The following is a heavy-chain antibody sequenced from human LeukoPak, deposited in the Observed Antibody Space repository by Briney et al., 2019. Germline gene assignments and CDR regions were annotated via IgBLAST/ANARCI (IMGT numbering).Heavy chain of an antibody. V-gene: IGHV4-4*07. CDR1: GGSISSYY. CDR3: AREPYDFPPSRGAGFDP. J-gene: IGHJ5*02. Sequence: SETLSLTCTVSGGSISSYYWSWIRQPAGKGLEWIGRIYTSGSTNYNPSLKSRVTMSVDTSKNQFSLKLSSVTAADTAVYYCAREPYDFPPSRGAGFDPWGQGTLVTVSS. D-gene: IGHD3-3*01. CDR2: IYTSGST.